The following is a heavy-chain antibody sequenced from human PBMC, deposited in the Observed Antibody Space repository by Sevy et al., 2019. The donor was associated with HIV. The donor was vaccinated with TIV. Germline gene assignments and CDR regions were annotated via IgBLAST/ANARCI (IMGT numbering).Heavy chain of an antibody. CDR3: ARRIRLWDAFDI. CDR1: GFTFSSYW. D-gene: IGHD5-18*01. V-gene: IGHV3-7*01. CDR2: IKQDGSDK. Sequence: GGSLRLSCAASGFTFSSYWMSWVRQAPGKGLEWVANIKQDGSDKYYVDSVKGRFTISRDNAKNSVYLHMNSLRVEDTAVYYCARRIRLWDAFDIWGQGTMVTVSS. J-gene: IGHJ3*02.